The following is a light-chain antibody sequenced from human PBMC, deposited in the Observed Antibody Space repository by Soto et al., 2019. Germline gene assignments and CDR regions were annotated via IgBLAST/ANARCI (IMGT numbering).Light chain of an antibody. J-gene: IGKJ1*01. CDR2: GAS. Sequence: EIVMTQSPATLSVSPGERATLSCRASQSVSSDLAWYQQKPGQAPRLLIYGASTRATGIPARFSGSASGTAFTLPISSLQSEDFAVYYCQQYNSWPPWTFGQGTAVEIK. V-gene: IGKV3-15*01. CDR1: QSVSSD. CDR3: QQYNSWPPWT.